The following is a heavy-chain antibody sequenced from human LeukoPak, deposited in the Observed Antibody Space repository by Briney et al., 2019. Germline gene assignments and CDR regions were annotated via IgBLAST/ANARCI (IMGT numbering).Heavy chain of an antibody. CDR3: AKGESPPVPSYYDSSGSPFDY. Sequence: GGSLRLACAASGLTFSSYGMHWVRQAPGKGLEWVAVISYDGSNKYYADSVKGRFTISRDNSKNTLYLQMNSLRAEDTAVDYCAKGESPPVPSYYDSSGSPFDYWGQGTLVTVSS. CDR2: ISYDGSNK. D-gene: IGHD3-22*01. CDR1: GLTFSSYG. J-gene: IGHJ4*02. V-gene: IGHV3-30*18.